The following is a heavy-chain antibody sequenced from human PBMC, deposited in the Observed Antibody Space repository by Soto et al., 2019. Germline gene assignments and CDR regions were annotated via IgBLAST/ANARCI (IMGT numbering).Heavy chain of an antibody. CDR1: GYTFTSYG. Sequence: QVQLVQSGAEVKKPGASVKVSCKASGYTFTSYGISWVRQAPGQGLEWMGWISAYTGNTNYAQKLQGRVTMTTDTSTSTAYMELRSLRSDVTAVYYCARVTNIVAVGLSFDPWGQGPLVTVSS. CDR3: ARVTNIVAVGLSFDP. D-gene: IGHD2-21*01. V-gene: IGHV1-18*01. J-gene: IGHJ5*02. CDR2: ISAYTGNT.